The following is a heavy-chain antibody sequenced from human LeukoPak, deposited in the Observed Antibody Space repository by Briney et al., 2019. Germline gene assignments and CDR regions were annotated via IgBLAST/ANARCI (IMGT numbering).Heavy chain of an antibody. Sequence: ASVKVSCKASGYTFTSFDFSWVRQAPGQGLEWMGGIIPIFGTANYAQKFQGRVTITADESTSTAYMELSSLRSEDTAVYYCARGNELDYYYGMDVWGQGTTVTVSS. D-gene: IGHD1-1*01. J-gene: IGHJ6*02. CDR3: ARGNELDYYYGMDV. CDR2: IIPIFGTA. V-gene: IGHV1-69*13. CDR1: GYTFTSFD.